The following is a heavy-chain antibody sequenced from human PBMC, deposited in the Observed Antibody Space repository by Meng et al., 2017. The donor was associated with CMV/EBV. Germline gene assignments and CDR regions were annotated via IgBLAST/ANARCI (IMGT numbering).Heavy chain of an antibody. CDR2: IYSTGGT. Sequence: HVPLQRSGPGRVKPSEPWSLTCSVSGGFFSGFFWTWIRQPAGKGLEWIGRIYSTGGTNYNPSFESRVTISLDGSNNQFSLKLNSVTAADTAIYYCARERGDDSGYNFDSWGQGTLVTVSS. V-gene: IGHV4-4*07. CDR1: GGFFSGFF. CDR3: ARERGDDSGYNFDS. J-gene: IGHJ4*02. D-gene: IGHD3-22*01.